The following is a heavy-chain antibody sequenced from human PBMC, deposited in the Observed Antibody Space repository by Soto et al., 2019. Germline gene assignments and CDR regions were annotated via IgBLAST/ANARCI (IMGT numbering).Heavy chain of an antibody. Sequence: EVQLLESGGGLVQPGGSLRLSCAASGFTFSRYAMSWVRQAPGKGLKWVSTISGSAGSTYYADSVKGRFTISRDNSKNTLFLQMNSLRAEDTAVYYCAKAYYEFWSAYDYWGQGTLVTVSS. CDR2: ISGSAGST. CDR1: GFTFSRYA. V-gene: IGHV3-23*01. D-gene: IGHD3-3*01. J-gene: IGHJ4*02. CDR3: AKAYYEFWSAYDY.